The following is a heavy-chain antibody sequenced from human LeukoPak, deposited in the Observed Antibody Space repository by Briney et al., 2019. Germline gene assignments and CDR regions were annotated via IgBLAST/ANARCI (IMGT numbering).Heavy chain of an antibody. Sequence: GGSLRLSCAASGFTFSSYWMSWVRQAPGKGLEWVANIKQDGSEKYYADSVKGRFTISRDNAKNSLYLQMNSLRAEDTAVYYCARFSSPPYLQPIYGDYYFDYWGQGTLVTVSS. D-gene: IGHD4-17*01. V-gene: IGHV3-7*01. CDR1: GFTFSSYW. CDR2: IKQDGSEK. J-gene: IGHJ4*02. CDR3: ARFSSPPYLQPIYGDYYFDY.